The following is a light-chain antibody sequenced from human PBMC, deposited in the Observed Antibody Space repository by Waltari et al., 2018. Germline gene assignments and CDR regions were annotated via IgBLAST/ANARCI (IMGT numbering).Light chain of an antibody. CDR3: QQYDNWPLT. V-gene: IGKV3-15*01. CDR2: GIS. Sequence: ETVLTQSPATLSVSPGERANLSCRDSQSISSSYFAWYQQKPGQAPRLLISGISTRATGIPARFSGSGSGTEFTLTISSLQSEDFAVYYCQQYDNWPLTFGGGTKVEIK. CDR1: QSISSSY. J-gene: IGKJ4*01.